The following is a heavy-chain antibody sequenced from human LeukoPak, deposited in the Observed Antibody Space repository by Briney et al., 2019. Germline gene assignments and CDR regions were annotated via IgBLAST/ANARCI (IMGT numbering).Heavy chain of an antibody. CDR1: GFTFSSYS. CDR2: ISSSSSYI. V-gene: IGHV3-21*01. J-gene: IGHJ4*02. D-gene: IGHD1-26*01. Sequence: GGSLRLSCAASGFTFSSYSMNWVRQAPGKGLEWVSSISSSSSYIYYADSVKGRFTISRDNAKNSLYLQMNSLRAEDTAVYYCARDKVVGATFFDYWGQGTLVTVSS. CDR3: ARDKVVGATFFDY.